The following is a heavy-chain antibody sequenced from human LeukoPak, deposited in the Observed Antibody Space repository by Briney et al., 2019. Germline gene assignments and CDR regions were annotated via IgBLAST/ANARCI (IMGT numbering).Heavy chain of an antibody. J-gene: IGHJ4*02. V-gene: IGHV5-51*01. CDR1: GYSFTTYW. D-gene: IGHD6-13*01. CDR2: IYPGDSDT. Sequence: GESLKISCKGSGYSFTTYWIGWVRQMPGKGLEWMGTIYPGDSDTRYSPSFQGQVTISADKSINTAYLQWSSLKASDTAIYYCARQAAGNLANYWGQGTLVTVSS. CDR3: ARQAAGNLANY.